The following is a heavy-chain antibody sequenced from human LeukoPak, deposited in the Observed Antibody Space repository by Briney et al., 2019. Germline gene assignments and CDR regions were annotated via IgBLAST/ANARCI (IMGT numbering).Heavy chain of an antibody. Sequence: GGSLRLSCAASGFTFSSYEMNWVRQAPGKGLEWVAYIGGWSSPTDYAASVKGRFTISRDNARNSLYLQMNNLTVEDTAVYYCARDPGFSVARWGQGSLVFVTS. D-gene: IGHD3-3*01. CDR2: IGGWSSPT. CDR3: ARDPGFSVAR. J-gene: IGHJ4*02. V-gene: IGHV3-48*03. CDR1: GFTFSSYE.